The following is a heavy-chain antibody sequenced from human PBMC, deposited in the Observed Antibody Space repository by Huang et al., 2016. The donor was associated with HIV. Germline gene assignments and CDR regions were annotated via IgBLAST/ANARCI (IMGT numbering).Heavy chain of an antibody. V-gene: IGHV1-46*03. D-gene: IGHD6-13*01. CDR3: AREGITPAGTEVSGFDF. CDR2: VNPSGGGA. CDR1: GFSLLIYY. Sequence: QVQLVQSGAEVKKPGASVTISCQASGFSLLIYYIHWVRQAPGQGLEGMGIVNPSGGGADYAHKFKGRVTMTRDTSTRTLYMELSSLRSEDTAVYYCAREGITPAGTEVSGFDFWGQGTPVSVSS. J-gene: IGHJ5*01.